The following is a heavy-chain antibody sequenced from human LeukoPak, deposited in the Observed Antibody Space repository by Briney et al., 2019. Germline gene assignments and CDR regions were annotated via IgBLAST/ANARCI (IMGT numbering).Heavy chain of an antibody. CDR3: ARLDGYCSGGSCYHYLDY. J-gene: IGHJ4*02. CDR1: LGTPCIYA. D-gene: IGHD2-15*01. Sequence: ASVKVSCKPSLGTPCIYAISWVRPAPGQGLEWMGRIIPIFGTANYAQKFQGRVTITADESTSTAYMELSSLRSEDTAVYYCARLDGYCSGGSCYHYLDYWGQGTLVTVSS. V-gene: IGHV1-69*13. CDR2: IIPIFGTA.